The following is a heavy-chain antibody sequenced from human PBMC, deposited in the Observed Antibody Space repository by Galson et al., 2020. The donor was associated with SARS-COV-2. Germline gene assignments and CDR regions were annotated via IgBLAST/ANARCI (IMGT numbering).Heavy chain of an antibody. CDR3: ARDGYYDILTAYYKRLYYFDY. D-gene: IGHD3-9*01. CDR2: ISYDGSNK. CDR1: GFTFSNYG. V-gene: IGHV3-30*03. Sequence: GESLKISCAASGFTFSNYGMHWVRQAPGKGLEWVAVISYDGSNKYYADSVKARFNISRDNSKNTLYLQMNSLRAEDTAVYYCARDGYYDILTAYYKRLYYFDYWGQGTLVTVSP. J-gene: IGHJ4*02.